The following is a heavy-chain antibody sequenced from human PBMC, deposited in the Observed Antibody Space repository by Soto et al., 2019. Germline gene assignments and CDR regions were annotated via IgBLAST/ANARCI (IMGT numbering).Heavy chain of an antibody. Sequence: QEQLVESGGGVVQPGRSLRLSCAGSGFIFSTHAMYWVRQAPGKGLEWVAVVSYDGNNQYYPDSVKGRFTISRDNSKNTLYLQLNSLRAEDTAVYYCARNQAQYSTSYYYGMDLWGQGTTVTVSS. CDR1: GFIFSTHA. CDR2: VSYDGNNQ. J-gene: IGHJ6*02. V-gene: IGHV3-30-3*01. CDR3: ARNQAQYSTSYYYGMDL. D-gene: IGHD6-6*01.